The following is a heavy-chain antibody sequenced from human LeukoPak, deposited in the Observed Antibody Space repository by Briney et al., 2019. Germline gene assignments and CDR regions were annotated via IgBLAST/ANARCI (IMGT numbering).Heavy chain of an antibody. CDR3: AKDYSDSRVGDVFLEY. V-gene: IGHV3-23*01. D-gene: IGHD1-26*01. J-gene: IGHJ4*02. CDR1: GLTFSDYG. CDR2: ITSGFTA. Sequence: PGGSLRLSCAASGLTFSDYGMSWVRQAPGKGLEWVSGITSGFTAHYADSVKGRFTISRDNFRNTFHLQMNSLRAEDTAVYYCAKDYSDSRVGDVFLEYWGQGTLVTVSS.